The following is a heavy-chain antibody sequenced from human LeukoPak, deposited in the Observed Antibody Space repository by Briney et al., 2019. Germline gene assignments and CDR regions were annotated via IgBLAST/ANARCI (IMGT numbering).Heavy chain of an antibody. CDR1: GGSISSSNW. D-gene: IGHD1-14*01. Sequence: SGTLSLTCAVFGGSISSSNWWSWVRQAPGKGLEWIGEISHNGNTNYNPSLKSRLTISVDRSKNQFSLKLSSVTAADTAVYYYARGGLNFGGNWGQGVLVTVSS. CDR2: ISHNGNT. V-gene: IGHV4-4*02. CDR3: ARGGLNFGGN. J-gene: IGHJ4*02.